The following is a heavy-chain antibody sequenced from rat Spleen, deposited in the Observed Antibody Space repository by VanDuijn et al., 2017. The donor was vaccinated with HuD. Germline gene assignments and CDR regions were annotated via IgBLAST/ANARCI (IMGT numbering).Heavy chain of an antibody. CDR2: IKKDSKTI. Sequence: MGWVRQAPGKGLEWIGEIKKDSKTINYTPSLKDKFTISRDNAQNTLSLQMDSLRSEDTATYYCVRPAGTVVPNWFVYWGQGTLVTVSS. CDR3: VRPAGTVVPNWFVY. D-gene: IGHD1-1*01. J-gene: IGHJ3*01. V-gene: IGHV4-2*01.